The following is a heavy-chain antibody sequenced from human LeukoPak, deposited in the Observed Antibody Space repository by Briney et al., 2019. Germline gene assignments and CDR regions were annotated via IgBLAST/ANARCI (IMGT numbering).Heavy chain of an antibody. D-gene: IGHD2/OR15-2a*01. CDR2: VNPNSGDT. Sequence: GASVKVSCKASGYTFTGYYMHWVRQAPGQGLEWMGWVNPNSGDTDYAQKFQDRVIMTRDTSINTAYIELSSLRSDDTAVYYCARGRRILWRDPNAGDFFDYWGQGTLVIVSS. J-gene: IGHJ4*02. CDR1: GYTFTGYY. CDR3: ARGRRILWRDPNAGDFFDY. V-gene: IGHV1-2*02.